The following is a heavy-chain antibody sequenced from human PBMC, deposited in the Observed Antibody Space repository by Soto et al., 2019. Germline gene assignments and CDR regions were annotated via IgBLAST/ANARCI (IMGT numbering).Heavy chain of an antibody. Sequence: QVQLVQSGAEVKKPGASVKVSCKASGYTFTSYAMHWVRQAPGQRLEWMGWINAGNGNTKYSQKFQGRVTSTRDTAASTAYMELSSLRSEDTAVYYCARVTYYYGSGSSLYDYWGQGTLVTVSS. V-gene: IGHV1-3*01. CDR3: ARVTYYYGSGSSLYDY. CDR2: INAGNGNT. J-gene: IGHJ4*02. CDR1: GYTFTSYA. D-gene: IGHD3-10*01.